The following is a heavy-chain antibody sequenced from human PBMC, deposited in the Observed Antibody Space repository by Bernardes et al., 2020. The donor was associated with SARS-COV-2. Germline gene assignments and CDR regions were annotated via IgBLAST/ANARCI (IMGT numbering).Heavy chain of an antibody. Sequence: SETLSLTCAVSGGSISSSNWWSWVRQPPGKGLEWIGEIYHSGSTNYNPSLKSRVTISVDKSKNQFSLKLSSVTAADTAVYYCARDVLDIVVVPAAGESWFDPWGQGTLVTVSS. CDR1: GGSISSSNW. CDR3: ARDVLDIVVVPAAGESWFDP. CDR2: IYHSGST. J-gene: IGHJ5*02. V-gene: IGHV4-4*02. D-gene: IGHD2-2*03.